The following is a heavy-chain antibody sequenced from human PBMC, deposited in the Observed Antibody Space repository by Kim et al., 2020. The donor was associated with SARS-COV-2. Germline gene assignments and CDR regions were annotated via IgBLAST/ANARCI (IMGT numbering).Heavy chain of an antibody. CDR3: ARGTDSLDY. J-gene: IGHJ4*02. D-gene: IGHD1-1*01. Sequence: GGSLRLSCVVSGFALTSHWMHWVRQGPGKELVWVARIDTDGRTTSHADFVRGRFTISSDNAKNTVYLDMSSLRADDTGVYFCARGTDSLDYWVQWTRVTV. CDR1: GFALTSHW. V-gene: IGHV3-74*01. CDR2: IDTDGRTT.